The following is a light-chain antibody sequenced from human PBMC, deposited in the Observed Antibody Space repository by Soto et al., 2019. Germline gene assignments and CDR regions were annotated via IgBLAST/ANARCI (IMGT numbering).Light chain of an antibody. Sequence: EIVLTQSPGTLSLSPGERATLSCRASQSVSSSYLAWYQQKPGQAPRLLIYGASSRATVIPDRFSGSGSATDFTLTISRLEPEDLAVYYCQQYGSSPLTFGGGTKVEIK. V-gene: IGKV3-20*01. CDR3: QQYGSSPLT. CDR2: GAS. CDR1: QSVSSSY. J-gene: IGKJ4*01.